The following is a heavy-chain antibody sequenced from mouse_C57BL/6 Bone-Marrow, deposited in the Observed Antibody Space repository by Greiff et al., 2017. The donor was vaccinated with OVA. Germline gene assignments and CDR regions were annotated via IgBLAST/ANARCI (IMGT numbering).Heavy chain of an antibody. V-gene: IGHV1-74*01. CDR1: GYTFTSYW. J-gene: IGHJ2*01. CDR3: AIKGKIYYDYDEAYYFDD. CDR2: IHPSDSDT. D-gene: IGHD2-4*01. Sequence: VQLQQPGAELVKPGASVKVSCKASGYTFTSYWMHWVKQRPGQGLEWIGRIHPSDSDTNYNQKFKGKATLTVDKSSSTAYMQLSSLTSEYAAVYYCAIKGKIYYDYDEAYYFDDGGQGTTLTVSS.